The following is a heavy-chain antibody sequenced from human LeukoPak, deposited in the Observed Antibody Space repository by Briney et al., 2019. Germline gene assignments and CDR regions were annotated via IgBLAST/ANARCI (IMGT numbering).Heavy chain of an antibody. CDR3: AAFDGYNDDY. Sequence: SVKVSCKASGFSFTSCAVQWVRQARGQRLEWIGWIVVGSGNTNYAQKFQERVTITRDMSTSTAYMELSSLRSEDTAVYYCAAFDGYNDDYWGQGTLVTVSS. CDR2: IVVGSGNT. J-gene: IGHJ4*02. CDR1: GFSFTSCA. V-gene: IGHV1-58*01. D-gene: IGHD5-24*01.